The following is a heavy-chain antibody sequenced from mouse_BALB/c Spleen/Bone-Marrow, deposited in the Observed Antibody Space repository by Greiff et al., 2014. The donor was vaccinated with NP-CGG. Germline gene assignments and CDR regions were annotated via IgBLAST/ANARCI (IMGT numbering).Heavy chain of an antibody. V-gene: IGHV1-7*01. J-gene: IGHJ1*01. CDR2: INPSTGYT. CDR1: GYTFTSYW. CDR3: ARDWYFDV. Sequence: QVQLQQSGAELAKPRASVKMSCKASGYTFTSYWMHWVKQRPGQGLEWIGYINPSTGYTEYNQKFKDKATLTADKSSSTAYMQLSSLTSEDSAVYYCARDWYFDVWGAGTTVTVSS.